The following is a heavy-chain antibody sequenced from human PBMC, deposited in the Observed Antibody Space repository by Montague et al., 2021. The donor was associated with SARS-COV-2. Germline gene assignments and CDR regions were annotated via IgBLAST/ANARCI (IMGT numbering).Heavy chain of an antibody. D-gene: IGHD5-18*01. CDR2: VYYTGSN. CDR3: ARHFPSGYTFGLDAFDL. V-gene: IGHV4-39*01. J-gene: IGHJ3*01. Sequence: SETLSLTCTRLGGWINGATQNWTRMSQSPGTRLEGIGSVYYTGSNYYNPSLQSRGTMSVDTSKKQFSLKLSSVTAADTGVYYCARHFPSGYTFGLDAFDLWGQGTMVTVSS. CDR1: GGWINGATQN.